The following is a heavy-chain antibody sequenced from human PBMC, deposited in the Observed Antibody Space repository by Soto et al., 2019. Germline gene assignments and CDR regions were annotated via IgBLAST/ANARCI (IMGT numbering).Heavy chain of an antibody. CDR3: ARLSGTCRAFDI. CDR2: IYTDGSST. D-gene: IGHD1-7*01. CDR1: GFTFSSYW. V-gene: IGHV3-74*01. J-gene: IGHJ3*02. Sequence: EVQLVESGGGLVQPGGSLRLSCAASGFTFSSYWMHWVRQAPGKGLVWVSRIYTDGSSTNYADSVQGRFTISRDNAKNTLYLQMNSLRAEDTAVYYCARLSGTCRAFDIWGQGTMVTVSS.